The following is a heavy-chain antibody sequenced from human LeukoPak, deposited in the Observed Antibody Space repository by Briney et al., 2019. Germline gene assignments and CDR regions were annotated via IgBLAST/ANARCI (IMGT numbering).Heavy chain of an antibody. Sequence: GESLKISCKDSGYSFTSYWIGWVRQMPGKGLEWMGIIYPGDSDTRYSPSFQGQVTISADKSISTAYLQWSSLKASDTAMYYCARQLNSGSYDDAFDIWGQGTMVTVSS. CDR1: GYSFTSYW. CDR2: IYPGDSDT. J-gene: IGHJ3*02. CDR3: ARQLNSGSYDDAFDI. V-gene: IGHV5-51*01. D-gene: IGHD1-26*01.